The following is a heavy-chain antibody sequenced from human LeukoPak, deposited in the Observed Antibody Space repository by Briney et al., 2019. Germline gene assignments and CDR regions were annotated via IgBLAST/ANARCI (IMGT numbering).Heavy chain of an antibody. CDR1: GFTFSSYA. J-gene: IGHJ4*02. D-gene: IGHD2-21*02. CDR2: ISYDGSNK. CDR3: ARDGVTSSVDY. Sequence: GRSLRLSCAASGFTFSSYAMHWVRQAPGKGLEWVAVISYDGSNKYYADSVKGRFTISRDNSKNTLYLQMNSLRAEDTAVYYCARDGVTSSVDYWGQGTLVTVSS. V-gene: IGHV3-30-3*01.